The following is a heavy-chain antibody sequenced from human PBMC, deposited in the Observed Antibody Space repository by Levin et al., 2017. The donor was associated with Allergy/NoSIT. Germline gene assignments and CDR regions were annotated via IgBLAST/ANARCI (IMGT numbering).Heavy chain of an antibody. V-gene: IGHV3-74*01. CDR1: GFTFSSDW. Sequence: SGGSLRLSCAASGFTFSSDWMHWVRQAPGKGLVWVSRINSDGSSTSYADSVKGRFTISRDNARNTLYLQMNSLRAEDTAVYFCARVLSGSQTVGNYGMDVWGQGTTVTVSS. J-gene: IGHJ6*02. CDR2: INSDGSST. D-gene: IGHD1-26*01. CDR3: ARVLSGSQTVGNYGMDV.